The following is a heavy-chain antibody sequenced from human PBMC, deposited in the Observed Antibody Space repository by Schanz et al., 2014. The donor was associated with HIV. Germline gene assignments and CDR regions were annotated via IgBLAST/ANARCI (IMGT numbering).Heavy chain of an antibody. Sequence: QEQLVESGGGVVQPGRSLRLSCVASGFNFNSYGMHWVRQAPGKGLEWMGVISYDGRNKYYADSVKGRFTISRDNSKNTLSLQMKSLRAEDTAVYYCAKDRNYYDSKYRGKGNYYYYYGMDVWGQGTLVTVSS. V-gene: IGHV3-30*18. CDR2: ISYDGRNK. CDR1: GFNFNSYG. D-gene: IGHD3-22*01. CDR3: AKDRNYYDSKYRGKGNYYYYYGMDV. J-gene: IGHJ6*02.